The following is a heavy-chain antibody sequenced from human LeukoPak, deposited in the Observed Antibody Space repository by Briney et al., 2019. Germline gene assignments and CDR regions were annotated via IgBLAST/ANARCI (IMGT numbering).Heavy chain of an antibody. Sequence: GGSLRLSCAASGFTLSRYWMTWVRQAPGKGLEWVANINQDGSEKYYVDSVEGRFTISRDNAKNSLYLQMNSLRAEDTAVYYCARDKYSIDYWGQGTLVTVSS. V-gene: IGHV3-7*04. D-gene: IGHD2-21*01. CDR1: GFTLSRYW. CDR2: INQDGSEK. J-gene: IGHJ4*02. CDR3: ARDKYSIDY.